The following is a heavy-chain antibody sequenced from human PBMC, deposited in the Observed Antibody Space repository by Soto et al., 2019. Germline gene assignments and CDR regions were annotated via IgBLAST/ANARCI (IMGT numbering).Heavy chain of an antibody. CDR3: AASASQLWYYYYGMDV. CDR1: GFTFTSSA. Sequence: QMQLVQSGPEVKKPGTSVKVSCKASGFTFTSSALQWVRQARGQRLEWIGWIVVGSGNTNYAQKFQERVTITRDMSTSTAYMELSSLRSEDTAVYYCAASASQLWYYYYGMDVWGQGTTVTVSS. J-gene: IGHJ6*02. CDR2: IVVGSGNT. D-gene: IGHD5-18*01. V-gene: IGHV1-58*01.